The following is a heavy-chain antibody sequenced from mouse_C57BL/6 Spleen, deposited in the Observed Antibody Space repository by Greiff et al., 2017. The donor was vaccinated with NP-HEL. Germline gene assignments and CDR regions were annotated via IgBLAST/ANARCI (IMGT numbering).Heavy chain of an antibody. J-gene: IGHJ1*03. CDR1: GYTFTDYY. V-gene: IGHV1-19*01. D-gene: IGHD1-1*01. CDR2: INPYNGGT. CDR3: AREGITTVVPPWYFDV. Sequence: VQLQQSGPVLVKPGASVKMSCKASGYTFTDYYMNWVKQSHGKSLEWIGVINPYNGGTSYNQKFKGKATLTVDKSSSTAYMELNSLTSEDSAVYYWAREGITTVVPPWYFDVWGTGTTVTVSS.